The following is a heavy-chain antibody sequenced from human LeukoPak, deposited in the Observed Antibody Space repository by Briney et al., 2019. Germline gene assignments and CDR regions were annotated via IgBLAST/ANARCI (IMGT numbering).Heavy chain of an antibody. CDR3: ARKTDYGDYGWFDP. V-gene: IGHV4-31*03. CDR2: IYYSGST. Sequence: PSQTLSLTCTVSGGSISSGGYDWSWIRQHPGKGLEWIGYIYYSGSTYYNPSLKSRVTISVDTSKNQFSLKLSSVTAADTAVYYCARKTDYGDYGWFDPWGQGTLVTVSS. D-gene: IGHD4-17*01. CDR1: GGSISSGGYD. J-gene: IGHJ5*02.